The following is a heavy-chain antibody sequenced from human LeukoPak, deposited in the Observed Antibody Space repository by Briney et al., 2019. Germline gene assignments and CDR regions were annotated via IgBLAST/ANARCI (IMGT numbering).Heavy chain of an antibody. CDR1: NYTFTSYG. CDR2: ISGYNGNT. CDR3: ARDARDVLLWFGEFFP. V-gene: IGHV1-18*01. Sequence: ASVKVSCKHSNYTFTSYGLNWVRQAPGQGLEWMGWISGYNGNTKYAQNFQGRVTMTTDTSTSTAYIELRSLRSDDTAVYYCARDARDVLLWFGEFFPWGQGTLVTVSS. J-gene: IGHJ5*02. D-gene: IGHD3-10*01.